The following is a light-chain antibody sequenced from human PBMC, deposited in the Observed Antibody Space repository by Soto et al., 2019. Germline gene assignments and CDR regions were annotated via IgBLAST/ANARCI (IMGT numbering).Light chain of an antibody. CDR3: CSYTTSNTRQIV. CDR1: SSDVGGYNY. J-gene: IGLJ1*01. V-gene: IGLV2-14*01. Sequence: QSALTQPASVSGSPGQSITISYTGTSSDVGGYNYVSWYQQHPGKAPKFMIYDVSNRPPGVSNRFSGSKSGNTASLTISGLQAEDEADYYCCSYTTSNTRQIVFGTGTKLTVL. CDR2: DVS.